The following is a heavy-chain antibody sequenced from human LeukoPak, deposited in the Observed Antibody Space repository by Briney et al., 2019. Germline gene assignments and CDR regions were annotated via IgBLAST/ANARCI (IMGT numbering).Heavy chain of an antibody. D-gene: IGHD5-18*01. Sequence: GGSLRLSCAASGFTFSSYWMSWVRQAPGKGLEWVANIKQDGSEKYYVDSVKGRFTISRDNAKNSLYLQMNSLRAEDTAVYYCARGSKGYRYGQVFDYWGQGTLVTVSS. CDR3: ARGSKGYRYGQVFDY. V-gene: IGHV3-7*01. J-gene: IGHJ4*02. CDR1: GFTFSSYW. CDR2: IKQDGSEK.